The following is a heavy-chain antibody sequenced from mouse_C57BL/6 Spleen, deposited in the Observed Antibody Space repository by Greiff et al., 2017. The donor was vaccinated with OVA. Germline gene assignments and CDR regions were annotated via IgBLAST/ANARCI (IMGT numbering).Heavy chain of an antibody. J-gene: IGHJ3*01. D-gene: IGHD1-1*01. CDR3: ASYTTVVAKGFAY. CDR2: IYPGDGDT. CDR1: GYAFSSSW. Sequence: QVQLQQSGPELVKPGASVKISCKASGYAFSSSWMNWVKQRPGKGLEWIGRIYPGDGDTNYNGKFKGKATLTADKSSSTAYMQLSSLTSEDSAVYVCASYTTVVAKGFAYWGQGTLVTVSA. V-gene: IGHV1-82*01.